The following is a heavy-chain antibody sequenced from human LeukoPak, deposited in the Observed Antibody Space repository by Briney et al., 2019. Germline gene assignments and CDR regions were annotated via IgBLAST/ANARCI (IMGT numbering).Heavy chain of an antibody. CDR2: TSTSTGDT. CDR3: ARDDNYGSFVNVDY. J-gene: IGHJ4*02. CDR1: GYSFILYG. V-gene: IGHV1-18*01. Sequence: ASVKVSCKTSGYSFILYGISWVRQAPGQGPEWMGWTSTSTGDTKYTQKFQGRVTLTTDTSTSTAYMELSSLRSDDTAVYYCARDDNYGSFVNVDYWGQGTLVTVSS. D-gene: IGHD4-11*01.